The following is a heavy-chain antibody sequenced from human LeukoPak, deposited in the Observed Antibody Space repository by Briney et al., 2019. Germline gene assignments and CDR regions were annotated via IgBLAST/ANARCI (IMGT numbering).Heavy chain of an antibody. V-gene: IGHV4-39*07. CDR2: VHFGGTA. Sequence: SETLSLTCTVSGDSIYNSDYYWGWIRQPPGKGLEWIGNVHFGGTAYYNPFLKSRVTISVDTSKNQLSLKLSSLIAADTAVYYCARGGGSYYVDYWGQGTLVTVSS. D-gene: IGHD1-26*01. CDR1: GDSIYNSDYY. CDR3: ARGGGSYYVDY. J-gene: IGHJ4*02.